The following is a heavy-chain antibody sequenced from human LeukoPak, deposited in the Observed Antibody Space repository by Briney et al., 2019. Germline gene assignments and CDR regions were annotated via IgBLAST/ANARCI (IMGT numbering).Heavy chain of an antibody. CDR2: IYYSGST. V-gene: IGHV4-59*01. J-gene: IGHJ6*02. CDR1: GGSISTYY. Sequence: SGTLSLTCTVSGGSISTYYWSWVRQPPEKGLEWIGYIYYSGSTNYNPSLKSRVTISVDTSKNQFSLKLSSVTAADTAVYYCARGGTLRNGMDVWGQGTTVTVSS. CDR3: ARGGTLRNGMDV.